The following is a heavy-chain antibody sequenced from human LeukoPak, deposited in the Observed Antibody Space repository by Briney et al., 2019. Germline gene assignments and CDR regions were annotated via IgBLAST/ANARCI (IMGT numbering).Heavy chain of an antibody. Sequence: GASVKVSCKASGYTFTNYYMHWVRQAPGQGLEWVGIINPSGGSTSYAQKFQGRVTMTRDTSTSTVYMELSSLRSEDTAVYYCATGDTSTVIKYSSGWYYFDYWGQGTLVTVSS. CDR1: GYTFTNYY. V-gene: IGHV1-46*01. CDR2: INPSGGST. J-gene: IGHJ4*02. D-gene: IGHD6-19*01. CDR3: ATGDTSTVIKYSSGWYYFDY.